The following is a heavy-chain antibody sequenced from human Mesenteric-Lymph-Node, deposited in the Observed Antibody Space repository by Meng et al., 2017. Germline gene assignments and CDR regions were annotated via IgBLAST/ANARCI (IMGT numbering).Heavy chain of an antibody. D-gene: IGHD3-22*01. CDR1: GASISSDNW. J-gene: IGHJ1*01. Sequence: QLQESDPGLVKPSGTLSLTFAVSGASISSDNWWSWVRQPPGKGLEWIGEIHHSGTTNYNPSLKSRVTISVDKSKNQFSLKLSSVTAADTAVYFCARHGFYCLEHWGQGSLVTVSS. V-gene: IGHV4-4*02. CDR3: ARHGFYCLEH. CDR2: IHHSGTT.